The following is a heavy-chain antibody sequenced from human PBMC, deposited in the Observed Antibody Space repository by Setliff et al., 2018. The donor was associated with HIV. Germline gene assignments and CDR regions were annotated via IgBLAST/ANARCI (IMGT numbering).Heavy chain of an antibody. J-gene: IGHJ5*02. CDR3: ARCGAHYYGSGSYYNWFDP. D-gene: IGHD3-10*01. CDR1: TDPITTTYY. CDR2: IYYSGST. Sequence: SETLSLTCTVSTDPITTTYYWGWIRQPPGKGLEGIGNIYYSGSTYYNPSLKSLVTISVDTSKNQFSLKLSSVTAADTAMYYCARCGAHYYGSGSYYNWFDPWGQGTLVTVSS. V-gene: IGHV4-38-2*02.